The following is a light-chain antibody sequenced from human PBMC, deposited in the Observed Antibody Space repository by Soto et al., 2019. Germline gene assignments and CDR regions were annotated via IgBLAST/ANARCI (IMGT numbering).Light chain of an antibody. CDR1: SSNIGSNT. J-gene: IGLJ1*01. CDR3: AAWDDSLNGYV. V-gene: IGLV1-44*01. CDR2: SNN. Sequence: QSVLTQPPSASGTPGQRVTISCSGSSSNIGSNTVNWYQQLPGTAPKLLIYSNNQRPSGVPDRFSGSKSGTSPSLAISGLQSEAEADYSCAAWDDSLNGYVFGTGTKLTV.